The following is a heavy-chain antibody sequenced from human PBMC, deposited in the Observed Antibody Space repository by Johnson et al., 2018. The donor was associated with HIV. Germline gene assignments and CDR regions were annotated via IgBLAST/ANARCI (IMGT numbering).Heavy chain of an antibody. CDR1: GFTFDDYA. CDR2: ISGSGGST. Sequence: VQLVESGGGLVQPGRSLRLSCAASGFTFDDYAMHWVRQAPGKGLEWVSAISGSGGSTYYADSVKGRFTISRDNSKNTLYLQMNSLRAEDTAVYYCARLGSSSWYGDDAFDIWGQGTMVTVSS. V-gene: IGHV3-23*04. J-gene: IGHJ3*02. CDR3: ARLGSSSWYGDDAFDI. D-gene: IGHD6-13*01.